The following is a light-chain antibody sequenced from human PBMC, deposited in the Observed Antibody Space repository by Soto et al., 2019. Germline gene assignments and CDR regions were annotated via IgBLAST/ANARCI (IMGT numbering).Light chain of an antibody. Sequence: IVLTQSPGTLSLSHRERATLSCRASQSVSSSYLAWYQQKPGQAPRLLIYGASSRATGIPDRFSGSGSGTDVTITISRLEPEDVEVYYCQQYSSSPGAFGQGTKVDI. CDR3: QQYSSSPGA. CDR1: QSVSSSY. V-gene: IGKV3-20*01. CDR2: GAS. J-gene: IGKJ1*01.